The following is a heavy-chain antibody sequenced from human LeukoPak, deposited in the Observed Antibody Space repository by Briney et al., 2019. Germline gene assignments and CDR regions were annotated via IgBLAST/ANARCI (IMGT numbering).Heavy chain of an antibody. CDR2: IRYDGSNK. D-gene: IGHD4-17*01. Sequence: PGGSLRLSCAASGFTFSSYGMHWVRQAPGKGLEWVSFIRYDGSNKYYADSVKGRFTISRDNSKNTLYLQMNSLRAEDTAVYYCAKDQGVTLTTGYNYWGQGTLVTVSS. CDR1: GFTFSSYG. CDR3: AKDQGVTLTTGYNY. J-gene: IGHJ4*02. V-gene: IGHV3-30*02.